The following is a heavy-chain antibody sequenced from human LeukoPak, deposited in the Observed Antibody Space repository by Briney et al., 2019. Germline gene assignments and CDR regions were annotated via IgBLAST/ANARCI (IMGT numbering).Heavy chain of an antibody. J-gene: IGHJ4*02. D-gene: IGHD3-22*01. V-gene: IGHV3-11*04. Sequence: GGSLRLSCAASGFTFSDYYMSWIRQAPGKGLEWVSYISRSGTTTYYEVSVKGRFTISRDNAKNSLYLQMNSLRAEDTAVYYCARASVNYYDSSGYWAFDYWGQGTLVTVSS. CDR3: ARASVNYYDSSGYWAFDY. CDR2: ISRSGTTT. CDR1: GFTFSDYY.